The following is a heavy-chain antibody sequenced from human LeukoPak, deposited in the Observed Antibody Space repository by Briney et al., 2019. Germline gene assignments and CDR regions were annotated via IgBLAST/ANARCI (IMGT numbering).Heavy chain of an antibody. J-gene: IGHJ3*02. CDR3: AAWGLVAGNGTSASDI. Sequence: SETLSLTCTVSGGSISSYYWSWIRQPPGKGLEWIGYIYYSGSTNYNPSLKSRVTISVDTSKNQFSLKLSSVTAADTAMYYCAAWGLVAGNGTSASDIWGQGTMVTASS. CDR1: GGSISSYY. CDR2: IYYSGST. V-gene: IGHV4-59*01. D-gene: IGHD6-19*01.